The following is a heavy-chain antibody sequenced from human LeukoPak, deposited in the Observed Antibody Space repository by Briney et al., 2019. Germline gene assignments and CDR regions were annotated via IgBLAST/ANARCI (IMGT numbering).Heavy chain of an antibody. J-gene: IGHJ4*02. CDR3: ARSPNWGGGYYFDA. V-gene: IGHV1-18*01. Sequence: GASVKVSCKASGYTFTSYGISWVRQAPGQGLEWMGWISAYNGNTTYSQKFQGRVTMTRDMSATAVFMELSSLRSEDTPVYYCARSPNWGGGYYFDAWGQGTLVTVSS. CDR2: ISAYNGNT. D-gene: IGHD7-27*01. CDR1: GYTFTSYG.